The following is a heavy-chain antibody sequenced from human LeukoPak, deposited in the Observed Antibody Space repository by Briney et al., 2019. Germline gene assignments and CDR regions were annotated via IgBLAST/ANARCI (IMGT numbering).Heavy chain of an antibody. V-gene: IGHV4-61*03. D-gene: IGHD4-23*01. CDR2: ISYSGST. CDR3: ARGLRWNTDF. CDR1: GGSISSSTYY. Sequence: SDTLSLTCTVSGGSISSSTYYWGWIRQPPGKGLEWIGFISYSGSTNCNPSLKSRVTMSIDTSNNHFSLKVSSVTAADTAVYYCARGLRWNTDFWGQGTLVTVSS. J-gene: IGHJ4*02.